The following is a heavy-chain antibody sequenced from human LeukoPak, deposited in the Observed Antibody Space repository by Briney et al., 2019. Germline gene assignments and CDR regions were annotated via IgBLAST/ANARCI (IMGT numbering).Heavy chain of an antibody. J-gene: IGHJ4*02. D-gene: IGHD3-3*01. CDR3: ASAIEGSGYLDY. V-gene: IGHV4-31*03. CDR2: IYHSGST. CDR1: GGSISSGGYY. Sequence: SQTLSLTCTVSGGSISSGGYYWSWIRQHPGKGLEWIGYIYHSGSTYYNPSLKSRVTISVDTSKNQFSLKLSSVTAADTAVYYCASAIEGSGYLDYWGQGTLVTVSS.